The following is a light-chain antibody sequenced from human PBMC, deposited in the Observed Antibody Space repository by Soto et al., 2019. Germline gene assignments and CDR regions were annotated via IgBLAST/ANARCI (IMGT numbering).Light chain of an antibody. CDR1: NSNVGSNS. J-gene: IGLJ3*02. Sequence: QSVLTQPPSASGTPGQRVTISCSGSNSNVGSNSVKWYQQLPGMAPKLLLYSDNQRPSGVPDRFSGSKSGSSASLAISGLQSEDEADYHCSTWDDNLSTWLFGGGTQLTVL. V-gene: IGLV1-44*01. CDR3: STWDDNLSTWL. CDR2: SDN.